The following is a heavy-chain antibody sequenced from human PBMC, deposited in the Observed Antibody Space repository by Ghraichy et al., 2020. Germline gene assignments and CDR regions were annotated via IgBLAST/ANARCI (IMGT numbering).Heavy chain of an antibody. CDR2: IYYSSTT. CDR3: ARAYAPYMPTFDS. V-gene: IGHV4-59*02. J-gene: IGHJ5*01. D-gene: IGHD2-2*01. CDR1: GASVSSYS. Sequence: SETLSLTCNVFGASVSSYSWGWIRQPPGKGLDWIAYIYYSSTTNYNPSLKSRVTISVDASKNQVSLKLTSVTAADTAVYYCARAYAPYMPTFDSCGLGTLVPVSS.